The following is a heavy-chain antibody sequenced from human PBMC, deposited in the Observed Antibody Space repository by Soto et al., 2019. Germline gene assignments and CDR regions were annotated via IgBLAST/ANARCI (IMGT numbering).Heavy chain of an antibody. CDR3: ARPRDCSSTSCYGALDP. CDR1: GGSISSDSYY. J-gene: IGHJ5*02. V-gene: IGHV4-30-2*01. CDR2: IYHSGST. Sequence: SETLSLTCTVSGGSISSDSYYWGWIRQPPGKGLEWTGYIYHSGSTYYNPSLKSRVTISVDRSKNQFSLKLSSVTAADTAVYYCARPRDCSSTSCYGALDPWGQGTLVTVSS. D-gene: IGHD2-2*01.